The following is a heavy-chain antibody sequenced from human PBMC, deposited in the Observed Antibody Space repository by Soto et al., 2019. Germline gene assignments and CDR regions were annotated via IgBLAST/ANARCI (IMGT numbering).Heavy chain of an antibody. CDR2: IYHSGST. Sequence: QLQLQESGSGLVKPSQTLSLTCAVSGGSISSGGYSWSWIRQPPGKGLEWIGYIYHSGSTYYNPSLKSRDTISVDRSKNQFSLKLSSVTAADTAVYYCASLRSGWGIDYWGQGTLVTVSS. D-gene: IGHD6-19*01. CDR1: GGSISSGGYS. CDR3: ASLRSGWGIDY. V-gene: IGHV4-30-2*01. J-gene: IGHJ4*02.